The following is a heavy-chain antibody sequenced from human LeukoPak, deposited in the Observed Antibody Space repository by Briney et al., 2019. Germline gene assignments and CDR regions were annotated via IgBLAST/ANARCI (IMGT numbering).Heavy chain of an antibody. CDR3: ARDLYSSSWTYYYYMDV. J-gene: IGHJ6*03. Sequence: GASVKVSCKASSYTFTNYAFTWVRQAPGQGLEWMGWINPNSGGTNYAQKFQGRVTMTRDTSISTAYMELSRLRSDDTAVYYCARDLYSSSWTYYYYMDVWGKGTTVTVSS. CDR1: SYTFTNYA. V-gene: IGHV1-2*02. CDR2: INPNSGGT. D-gene: IGHD6-13*01.